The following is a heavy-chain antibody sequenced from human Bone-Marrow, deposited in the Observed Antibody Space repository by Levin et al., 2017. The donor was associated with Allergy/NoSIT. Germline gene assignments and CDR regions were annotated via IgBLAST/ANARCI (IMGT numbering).Heavy chain of an antibody. D-gene: IGHD5-12*01. Sequence: SETLSLTCSVSGGSISNSYWSWIRQAPGKGLEWIGYIKNSGTTKYNSSLNSRVTISADTSKNQVSLTLTLVTAADTAVYYCASLGYTISYYDYAMDVWGQGTTVTVSS. CDR2: IKNSGTT. CDR3: ASLGYTISYYDYAMDV. V-gene: IGHV4-59*01. CDR1: GGSISNSY. J-gene: IGHJ6*02.